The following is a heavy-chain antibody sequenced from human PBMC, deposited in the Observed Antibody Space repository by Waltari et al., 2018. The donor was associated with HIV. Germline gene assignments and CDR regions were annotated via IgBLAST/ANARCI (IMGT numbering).Heavy chain of an antibody. D-gene: IGHD3-10*01. CDR2: INPNSGGT. CDR1: GYTFTGYY. Sequence: QVQLVQSGAEVKKPGASVKVSCKASGYTFTGYYMHWVRQAPGQGLEWMGRINPNSGGTNFAQKLQGRVTMTRDTSISTAYMELSRLRSDDTAVYYCARGYYYGSGSHFDYWGQGTLVTVSS. J-gene: IGHJ4*02. V-gene: IGHV1-2*06. CDR3: ARGYYYGSGSHFDY.